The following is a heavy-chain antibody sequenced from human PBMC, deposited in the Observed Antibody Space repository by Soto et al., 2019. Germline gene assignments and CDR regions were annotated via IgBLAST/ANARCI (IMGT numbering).Heavy chain of an antibody. CDR3: ARRYSSSLDV. CDR1: CGSISSYY. Sequence: TLSLTCTVSCGSISSYYWSWIRQPPGKGLEWIGYIYYTGSTNYNPSLKSRVTISVDTSKNQVSLKLSSVTAADTAVYYCARRYSSSLDVWGQGTTVTVSS. CDR2: IYYTGST. D-gene: IGHD6-13*01. J-gene: IGHJ6*02. V-gene: IGHV4-59*08.